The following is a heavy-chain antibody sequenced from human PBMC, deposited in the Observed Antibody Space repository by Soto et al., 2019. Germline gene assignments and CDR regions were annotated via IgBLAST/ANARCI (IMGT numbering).Heavy chain of an antibody. V-gene: IGHV3-23*01. CDR3: AKPIAYGDFVGSFDS. CDR1: GFTFNNYA. Sequence: EVHLLESGGGLVQRGGSLRLSCVASGFTFNNYAMNWVRQAPGKGLEWVSNIGGRGGNTFYADSMRGRFTISRDNSKNTVYLQMNNLRVEDSATYYCAKPIAYGDFVGSFDSWGQGTLVTVSP. J-gene: IGHJ4*02. CDR2: IGGRGGNT. D-gene: IGHD4-17*01.